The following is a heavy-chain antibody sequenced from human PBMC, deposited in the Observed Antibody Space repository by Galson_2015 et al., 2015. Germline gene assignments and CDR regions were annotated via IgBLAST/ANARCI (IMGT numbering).Heavy chain of an antibody. J-gene: IGHJ5*02. CDR1: GYTVTSYD. CDR3: ARGRAVYGSGSYYNGWFDP. Sequence: SVKVSCKASGYTVTSYDINWVRQATGQGLEWMGWMNPSSGNTGYAQKFQGRVTMTRNTSISTAYMELSSLRSEDTAVYYCARGRAVYGSGSYYNGWFDPWGQGTLVTVSS. V-gene: IGHV1-8*01. D-gene: IGHD3-10*01. CDR2: MNPSSGNT.